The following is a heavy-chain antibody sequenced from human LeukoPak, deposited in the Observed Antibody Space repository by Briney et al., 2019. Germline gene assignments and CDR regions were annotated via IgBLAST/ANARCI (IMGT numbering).Heavy chain of an antibody. Sequence: GGSLRLSCAASGFTFRNFGMTWVRQAPGKGLECVSIIYSGGDTYYTDSVKGRFSVSRDNSKNTLYLQMNSLRVDDTAVYYCARGSCSNIRCHDAFDIWGQGTMVTVSS. CDR1: GFTFRNFG. CDR3: ARGSCSNIRCHDAFDI. J-gene: IGHJ3*02. V-gene: IGHV3-53*01. CDR2: IYSGGDT. D-gene: IGHD2-2*01.